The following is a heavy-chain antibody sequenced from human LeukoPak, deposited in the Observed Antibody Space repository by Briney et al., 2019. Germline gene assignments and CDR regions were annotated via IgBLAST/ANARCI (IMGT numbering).Heavy chain of an antibody. CDR1: GFTFSSYA. CDR3: ARDRGYSYDNYYYYYMEV. CDR2: IIPILGTA. V-gene: IGHV1-69*05. J-gene: IGHJ6*03. D-gene: IGHD5-18*01. Sequence: ASVKLSCKASGFTFSSYAISWVRQAPGQGLEWMGVIIPILGTANYAQKFQGRVTITTDESTSTGYMELSSLRSEDTAVYYCARDRGYSYDNYYYYYMEVWGKGPRSPSP.